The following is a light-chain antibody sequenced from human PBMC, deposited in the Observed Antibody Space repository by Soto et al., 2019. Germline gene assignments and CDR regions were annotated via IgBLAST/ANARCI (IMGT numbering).Light chain of an antibody. Sequence: DIQMTQSPSTLSAFVGDRVTITCRASQSIGRWLAWYQQKPGKAPKLLIYDASSLESGVPSRFSDSASGTEFTLTISSLQPDDFATYYCQEYSDSSCTFGKGTKVDI. J-gene: IGKJ1*01. CDR3: QEYSDSSCT. CDR2: DAS. V-gene: IGKV1-5*01. CDR1: QSIGRW.